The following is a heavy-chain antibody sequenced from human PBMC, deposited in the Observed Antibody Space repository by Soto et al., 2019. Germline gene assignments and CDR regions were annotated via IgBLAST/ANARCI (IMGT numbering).Heavy chain of an antibody. D-gene: IGHD2-2*02. J-gene: IGHJ6*02. Sequence: GGSLRLSCAAYGFTFNNYNLHWVRQAPGNSLESVAVISFDGTTDYYADSVKGRFTVSRDNSKNTLSLQMDSLRPEDTAVYYCARDNRDCSSFNCYNPGRVFGLDVWGQGTTVTVSS. CDR3: ARDNRDCSSFNCYNPGRVFGLDV. V-gene: IGHV3-30-3*01. CDR2: ISFDGTTD. CDR1: GFTFNNYN.